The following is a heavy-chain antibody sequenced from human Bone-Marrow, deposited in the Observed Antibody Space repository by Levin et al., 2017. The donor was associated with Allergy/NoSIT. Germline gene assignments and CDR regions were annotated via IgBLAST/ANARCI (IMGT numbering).Heavy chain of an antibody. CDR2: IIPIFGTA. V-gene: IGHV1-69*01. CDR3: ARVSPRYSSSWYNSWFDP. D-gene: IGHD6-13*01. CDR1: GGTFSSYA. J-gene: IGHJ5*02. Sequence: GGSLRLSCKASGGTFSSYAISWVRQAPGQGLEWMGGIIPIFGTANYAQKFQGRVTITADESTSTAYMELSSLRSEDTAVYYCARVSPRYSSSWYNSWFDPWGQGTLVTVSS.